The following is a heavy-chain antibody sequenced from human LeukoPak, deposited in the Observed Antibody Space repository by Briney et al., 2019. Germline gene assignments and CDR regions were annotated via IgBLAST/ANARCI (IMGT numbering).Heavy chain of an antibody. Sequence: PGGSLGLSCAASGFTFSDYYVSWIRQAPGKGLEWVSGISGSGDNTYYADSVKGRFTISRDNSKNTLYVQVNSLGTEDTAAYYCAKGSYYDSSGSFYFDYWGQGTLVTVSS. CDR2: ISGSGDNT. CDR1: GFTFSDYY. J-gene: IGHJ4*02. V-gene: IGHV3-23*01. D-gene: IGHD3-22*01. CDR3: AKGSYYDSSGSFYFDY.